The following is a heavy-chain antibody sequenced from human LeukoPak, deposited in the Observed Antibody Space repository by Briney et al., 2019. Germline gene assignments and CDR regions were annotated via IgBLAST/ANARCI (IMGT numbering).Heavy chain of an antibody. CDR1: GFTFSSYG. J-gene: IGHJ5*02. Sequence: GGSLGLSCAASGFTFSSYGMHWVRQAPGKGLEWVAVIWYDGSNKYYADSVKGRFTISRDNSKNTLYLQMNSLRAEDTAVYYCARAPSYGDYVGWFDPWGQGTLVTVSS. V-gene: IGHV3-33*01. D-gene: IGHD4-17*01. CDR2: IWYDGSNK. CDR3: ARAPSYGDYVGWFDP.